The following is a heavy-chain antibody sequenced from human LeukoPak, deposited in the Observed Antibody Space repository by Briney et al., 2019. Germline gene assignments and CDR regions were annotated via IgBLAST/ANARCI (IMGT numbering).Heavy chain of an antibody. D-gene: IGHD3-3*01. CDR3: ASSGSTYYDFWSGHYFDY. CDR2: ISSSSSTI. Sequence: GGSLRLSCAASGFTFSSYSMNWVRQAPGKGLEWVSYISSSSSTIYYADSVKGRFTISRDNAKNSLYLQMNSLRAEDTAVYYCASSGSTYYDFWSGHYFDYWGQGTLVTVSS. CDR1: GFTFSSYS. J-gene: IGHJ4*02. V-gene: IGHV3-48*01.